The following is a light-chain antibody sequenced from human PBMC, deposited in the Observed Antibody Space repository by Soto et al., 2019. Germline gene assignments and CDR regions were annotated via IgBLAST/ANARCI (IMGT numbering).Light chain of an antibody. CDR1: QSVSSSS. V-gene: IGKV3-20*01. CDR3: QQHGSSVT. CDR2: GAS. Sequence: EIVLTQSPGTLSLSPGERATLSCRASQSVSSSSLAWYQQKPGQAPRLLIYGASSRATGIPDRFSGSGSGTDFTLTISRLEPEDFAVYYCQQHGSSVTFGPGTKVDIK. J-gene: IGKJ3*01.